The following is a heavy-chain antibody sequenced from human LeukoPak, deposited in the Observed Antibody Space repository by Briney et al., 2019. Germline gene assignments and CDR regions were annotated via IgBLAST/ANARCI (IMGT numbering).Heavy chain of an antibody. J-gene: IGHJ4*02. CDR3: ARVLYDILTGYSSNFDY. D-gene: IGHD3-9*01. Sequence: GGSLRLSCAASGFTFSSYSMNWVRQAPGKGLEWVSSISSSSSYIYYADSVKGRFTISRDNAKNSLYLQMNSLRAEDTAVYYCARVLYDILTGYSSNFDYWGQETLLTVSS. CDR2: ISSSSSYI. CDR1: GFTFSSYS. V-gene: IGHV3-21*01.